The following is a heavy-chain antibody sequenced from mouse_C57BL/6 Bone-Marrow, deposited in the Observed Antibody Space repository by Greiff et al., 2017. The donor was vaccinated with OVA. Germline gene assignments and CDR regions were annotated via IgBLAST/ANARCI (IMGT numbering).Heavy chain of an antibody. CDR1: GYTFTSYW. CDR2: IYPGSGST. CDR3: ARKPIYYDYGAWFAY. J-gene: IGHJ3*01. D-gene: IGHD2-4*01. V-gene: IGHV1-55*01. Sequence: QVQLQQSGAELVKPGASVKMSCKASGYTFTSYWITWVKQRPGQGLERIGDIYPGSGSTNYNEKFKSKATLTVDTSSSTAYMQLSSLTSEDSAVYYCARKPIYYDYGAWFAYWGQGTLVTVSA.